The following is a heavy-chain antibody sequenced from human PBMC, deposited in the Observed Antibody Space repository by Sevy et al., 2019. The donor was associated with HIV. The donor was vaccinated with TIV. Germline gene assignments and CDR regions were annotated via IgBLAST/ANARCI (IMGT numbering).Heavy chain of an antibody. CDR1: GGTFSSYA. CDR3: ARETMTTITTKAFDI. Sequence: ASVKVSCKASGGTFSSYAISWVRQAPGQGLEWMGGIIPIFGTANYAQKFQGRVTITADESTTTGYMELSSLRSEDTAVYYCARETMTTITTKAFDIWGQGTMVTVSS. V-gene: IGHV1-69*13. J-gene: IGHJ3*02. CDR2: IIPIFGTA. D-gene: IGHD4-4*01.